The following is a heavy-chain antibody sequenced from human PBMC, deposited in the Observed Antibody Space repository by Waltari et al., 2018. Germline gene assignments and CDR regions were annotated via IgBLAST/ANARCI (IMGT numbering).Heavy chain of an antibody. Sequence: QVQLVQSGAEVKKPGASVKVSCKVSGYTLTELAMHWVRPAPGKGLECVGGFDPEDGEKIYAQRFQSRVTLTEDTSTDTAYMEMSSRRSEDTAVYYWATGTPPLTHFYMDVWGKGTTVTVSS. D-gene: IGHD2-21*02. V-gene: IGHV1-24*01. CDR3: ATGTPPLTHFYMDV. CDR1: GYTLTELA. J-gene: IGHJ6*03. CDR2: FDPEDGEK.